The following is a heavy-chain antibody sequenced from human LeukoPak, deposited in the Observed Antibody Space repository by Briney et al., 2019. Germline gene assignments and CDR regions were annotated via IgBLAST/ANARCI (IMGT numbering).Heavy chain of an antibody. CDR1: GGSISSSSYY. CDR2: IYYSGST. D-gene: IGHD2-2*02. J-gene: IGHJ4*02. Sequence: SETLSLTCTVSGGSISSSSYYWGWIRQPPGKGLEWIGSIYYSGSTYYNPSLKSRVTISVDTSKNQFSLKLSSVTAAVTAVYYCARGGDKDIVVVPAAIDYWGQGTLVTVSS. V-gene: IGHV4-39*07. CDR3: ARGGDKDIVVVPAAIDY.